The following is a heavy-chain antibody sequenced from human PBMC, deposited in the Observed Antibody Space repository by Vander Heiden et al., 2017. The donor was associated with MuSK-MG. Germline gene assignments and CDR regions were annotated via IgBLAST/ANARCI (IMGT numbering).Heavy chain of an antibody. CDR3: ARGYAANDY. Sequence: QVQLQQWGAGLLKPSETLSIPCAVYGGSFSGYYWSWIRQPPGKGLEWIGEINHSGSTNYNPSLKSRVTISVDTSKNQFSMKMSSVTAADTAVYYCARGYAANDYWGQGTLVTVSS. CDR2: INHSGST. J-gene: IGHJ4*02. D-gene: IGHD2-15*01. V-gene: IGHV4-34*01. CDR1: GGSFSGYY.